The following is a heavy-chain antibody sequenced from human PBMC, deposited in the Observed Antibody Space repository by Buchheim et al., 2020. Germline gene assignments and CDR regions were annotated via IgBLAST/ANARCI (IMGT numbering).Heavy chain of an antibody. J-gene: IGHJ6*02. CDR1: GFTFSSYA. D-gene: IGHD1-1*01. Sequence: QVQLVESGGGVVQPGRSLGLSCAASGFTFSSYAMHWVRQAPGKGLEWVAVISYDGSNKYYADSVKGRFTISRDDSKNTLYLQMNSLRAGDTAVYYCARDKERYYYYYYGMDVWGQGTT. V-gene: IGHV3-30*04. CDR3: ARDKERYYYYYYGMDV. CDR2: ISYDGSNK.